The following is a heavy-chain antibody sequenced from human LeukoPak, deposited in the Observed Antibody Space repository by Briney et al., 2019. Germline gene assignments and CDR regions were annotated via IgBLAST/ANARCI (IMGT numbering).Heavy chain of an antibody. V-gene: IGHV3-30-3*01. Sequence: GGSLRLSCAASGFTFSSYAMHWVRQAPGKGLEWVAVISYDGSNKYYADSVKGRFTISRDNSKNTLHLQMNSLRAEDTAVYYCARGLNYYGMDVWGQGTTVTVSS. J-gene: IGHJ6*02. CDR2: ISYDGSNK. CDR1: GFTFSSYA. CDR3: ARGLNYYGMDV.